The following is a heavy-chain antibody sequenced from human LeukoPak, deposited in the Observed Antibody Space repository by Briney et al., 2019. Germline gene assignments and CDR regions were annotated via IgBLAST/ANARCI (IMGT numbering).Heavy chain of an antibody. V-gene: IGHV3-48*01. CDR3: AGYYYVSFDP. J-gene: IGHJ5*02. Sequence: GGSLRLSCAASGFTFRTYSMNWVRQAPGKGLEWVSSISSSSSTIYYADSVKGRFTISRDNAKNSLYLQMNSLRAEDTAVYYCAGYYYVSFDPWGQGTLVTVSS. D-gene: IGHD3-10*02. CDR1: GFTFRTYS. CDR2: ISSSSSTI.